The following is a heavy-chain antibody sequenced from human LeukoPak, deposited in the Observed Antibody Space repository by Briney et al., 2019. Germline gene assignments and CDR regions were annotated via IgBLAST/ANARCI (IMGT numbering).Heavy chain of an antibody. CDR3: ARTPIDSRGRRFDP. V-gene: IGHV4-61*01. CDR2: IYYSGSSGST. CDR1: GGSVNSGTYY. Sequence: TSSETLSLTCTVSGGSVNSGTYYWSWIRQPPGKGLEWIGCIYYSGSSGSTYYNPSLKSRVTISADTSKNQFSLRLSSVTAADTAVFYCARTPIDSRGRRFDPWGQGTLVTVSS. J-gene: IGHJ5*02. D-gene: IGHD3-22*01.